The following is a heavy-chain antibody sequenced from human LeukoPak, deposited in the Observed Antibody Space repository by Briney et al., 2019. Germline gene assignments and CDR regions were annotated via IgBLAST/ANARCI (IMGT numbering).Heavy chain of an antibody. V-gene: IGHV3-23*01. CDR3: AKDPGYSSGWYFST. Sequence: GGSLRLSCAASGFTFSSYAMSWVRQAPGKGLEWASAISGSGGSTYYADSVKGRFTISRDNSKNTLYLQMNSLRAEDTAVYYCAKDPGYSSGWYFSTWGQGTLVTVSS. D-gene: IGHD6-19*01. CDR1: GFTFSSYA. CDR2: ISGSGGST. J-gene: IGHJ5*02.